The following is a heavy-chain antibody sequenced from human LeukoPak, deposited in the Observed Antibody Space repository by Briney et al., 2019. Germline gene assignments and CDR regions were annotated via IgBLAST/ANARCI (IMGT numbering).Heavy chain of an antibody. V-gene: IGHV3-48*03. CDR3: AKVEKSYYLPGLYFQH. J-gene: IGHJ1*01. CDR2: ISSSGSTI. CDR1: GFTFSSYE. Sequence: GGSLRLSCVASGFTFSSYEMNWVRQAPGKGLEWVSYISSSGSTIYYADSVKGRFTISRDNAKNSLYLQMNSLRAEDTAVYYCAKVEKSYYLPGLYFQHWGQGTLVTVSS. D-gene: IGHD3-10*01.